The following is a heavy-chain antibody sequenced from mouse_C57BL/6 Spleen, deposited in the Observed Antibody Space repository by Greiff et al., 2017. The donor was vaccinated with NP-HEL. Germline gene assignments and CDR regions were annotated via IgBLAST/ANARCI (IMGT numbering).Heavy chain of an antibody. CDR3: ARGSSGAWFAY. J-gene: IGHJ3*01. CDR2: IDPSDSYT. D-gene: IGHD3-2*02. CDR1: GYTFTSYW. V-gene: IGHV1-59*01. Sequence: VQLQQPGAELVRPGTSVKLSCKASGYTFTSYWMHWVKQRPGQGLEWIGVIDPSDSYTNYNQKFKGKATLTVDTSSSTAYMQLSSLTSEDSAVYYGARGSSGAWFAYWGQGTLVTVSA.